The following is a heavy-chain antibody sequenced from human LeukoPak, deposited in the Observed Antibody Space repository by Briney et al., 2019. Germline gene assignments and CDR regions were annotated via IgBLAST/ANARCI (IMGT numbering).Heavy chain of an antibody. D-gene: IGHD3-10*01. CDR1: GFTFSTYA. CDR3: AKDIRGIDAFDI. CDR2: ISGSGGST. Sequence: GGSLRLSCAASGFTFSTYAMSWVRQAPGKGLEWVSAISGSGGSTYYEDSVKGRFTISRDNSKNTLYLQMNSLRAEDTAVYYCAKDIRGIDAFDIWGQGTMVTVSS. J-gene: IGHJ3*02. V-gene: IGHV3-23*01.